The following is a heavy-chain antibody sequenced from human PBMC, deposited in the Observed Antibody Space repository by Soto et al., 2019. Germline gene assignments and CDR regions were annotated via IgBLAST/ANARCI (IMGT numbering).Heavy chain of an antibody. CDR3: ARDSDCHSTSCFFPPHV. V-gene: IGHV3-21*06. D-gene: IGHD2-2*01. CDR1: GFTFSDEN. J-gene: IGHJ6*02. Sequence: PGGSLRLSCSASGFTFSDENMSWVRQVPGKGLEWVSGISGGGSYIFYADSVQGRFSISRDNAKNSLLLEMNSLRVEDTAVYYCARDSDCHSTSCFFPPHVWGQGTTVTVSS. CDR2: ISGGGSYI.